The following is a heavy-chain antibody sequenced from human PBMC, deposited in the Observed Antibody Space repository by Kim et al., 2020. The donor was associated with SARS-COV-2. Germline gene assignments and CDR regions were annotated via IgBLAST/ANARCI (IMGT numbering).Heavy chain of an antibody. Sequence: SETLSLTCAVYGGSFSGYYWSWIRQPPGKGLEWIGEINHSGSTNYNSSLKSRVTISVDTSKNQFSLKLSSVTAADTAVYYCARAPIDSSGLGDYYYYGMDVWGQGTTVTVSS. D-gene: IGHD3-22*01. CDR2: INHSGST. CDR1: GGSFSGYY. V-gene: IGHV4-34*01. CDR3: ARAPIDSSGLGDYYYYGMDV. J-gene: IGHJ6*02.